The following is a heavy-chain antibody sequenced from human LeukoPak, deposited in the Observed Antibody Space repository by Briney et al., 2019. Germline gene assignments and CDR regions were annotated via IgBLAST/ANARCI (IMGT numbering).Heavy chain of an antibody. J-gene: IGHJ4*02. Sequence: PSETLSLTCTVSGGSLSSYYWSWIRQPAGKGLEWIGYIYYSGSTNYNPSLKSRVTISVDTSKNQFSLKLSSVTAADTAVYYCARALGYSSSWYGFDYWGQGTLVTVSS. V-gene: IGHV4-59*01. CDR1: GGSLSSYY. CDR2: IYYSGST. CDR3: ARALGYSSSWYGFDY. D-gene: IGHD6-13*01.